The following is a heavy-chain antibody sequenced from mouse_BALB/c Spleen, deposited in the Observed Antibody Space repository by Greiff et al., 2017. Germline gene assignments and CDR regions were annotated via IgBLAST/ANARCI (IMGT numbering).Heavy chain of an antibody. CDR3: TRSKIGYDEPFAY. Sequence: VQLQQSGTVLARPGASVKMSCKASGYTFTSYWMHWVKQRPGQGLEWIGAIYPGNSDTSYNQKFKGKAKLTAVTSTSTAYMELSSLTNEDSAVYYCTRSKIGYDEPFAYWGQGTLVTVSA. CDR2: IYPGNSDT. D-gene: IGHD2-14*01. V-gene: IGHV1-5*01. CDR1: GYTFTSYW. J-gene: IGHJ3*01.